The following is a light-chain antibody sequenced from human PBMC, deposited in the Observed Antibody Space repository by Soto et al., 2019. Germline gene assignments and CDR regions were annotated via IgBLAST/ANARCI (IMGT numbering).Light chain of an antibody. CDR3: QQYHKWPLT. V-gene: IGKV3-15*01. Sequence: EIVMTQSPATLSVSPGERATLSCRASQSISSNLAWYQQQPGQAPRLLIYGASTLATGIPATFRGSGSGTEFILTISSLQSEDFAVYYCQQYHKWPLTFGGGTKVEIK. CDR1: QSISSN. J-gene: IGKJ4*01. CDR2: GAS.